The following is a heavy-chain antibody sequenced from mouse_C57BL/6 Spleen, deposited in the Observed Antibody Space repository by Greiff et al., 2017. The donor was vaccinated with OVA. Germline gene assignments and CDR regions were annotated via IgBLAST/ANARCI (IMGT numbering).Heavy chain of an antibody. CDR1: GFTFSDYG. V-gene: IGHV5-17*01. CDR2: ISSGSSTI. Sequence: EVMLVESGGGLVKPGGSLKLSCAASGFTFSDYGMHWVRQAPEKGLEWVAYISSGSSTIYYADTVKGRFTISRDNAKNTLFLQMTSLRSEDTAMYYCARHYYGNYDWFAYWGQGTLVTVSA. J-gene: IGHJ3*01. D-gene: IGHD2-1*01. CDR3: ARHYYGNYDWFAY.